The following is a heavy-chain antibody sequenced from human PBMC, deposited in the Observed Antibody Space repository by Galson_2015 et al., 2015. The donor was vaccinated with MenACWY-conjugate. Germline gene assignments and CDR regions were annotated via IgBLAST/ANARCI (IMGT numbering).Heavy chain of an antibody. CDR2: IYYSGST. Sequence: ETLSLTCTVSGGSISSYYWSWIRQPPGKGLEWIGYIYYSGSTNYNPSLKSRVTISVDTSKNQFSLKLSSVTAADTAVYYCARGERGYSGSAYYYYGMDVWGQGTTVTVSS. V-gene: IGHV4-59*01. CDR1: GGSISSYY. D-gene: IGHD5-12*01. CDR3: ARGERGYSGSAYYYYGMDV. J-gene: IGHJ6*02.